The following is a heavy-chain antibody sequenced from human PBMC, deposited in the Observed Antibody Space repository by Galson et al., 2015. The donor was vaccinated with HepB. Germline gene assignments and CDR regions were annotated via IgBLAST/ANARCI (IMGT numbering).Heavy chain of an antibody. CDR2: IYYSGST. V-gene: IGHV4-31*03. D-gene: IGHD3-10*01. Sequence: TLSLTCTVSGGSISSGGYYWSWIRQHPGKGLEWIGYIYYSGSTYYNPSLKSRVTISVDTSKNQFSLKLSSVTAADTAVYYCARVDLVRGVIIDYWGQGTLVTVSS. CDR3: ARVDLVRGVIIDY. CDR1: GGSISSGGYY. J-gene: IGHJ4*02.